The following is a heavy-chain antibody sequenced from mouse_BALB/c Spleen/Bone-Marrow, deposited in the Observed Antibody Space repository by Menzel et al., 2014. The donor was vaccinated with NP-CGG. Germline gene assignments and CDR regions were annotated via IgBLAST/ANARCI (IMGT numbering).Heavy chain of an antibody. CDR1: GYTFTSYW. Sequence: EVQLQQSGTVLARPGASVKMSCKASGYTFTSYWMHWVKQRPGQGLEWIGAIYPGNSDTSYNQKFKGKAKLTAVTSTSTAYIELSSLTNEDSAVYYCTRGGGSSYVEFAYWGQGTLVTVSA. CDR2: IYPGNSDT. D-gene: IGHD1-1*01. V-gene: IGHV1-5*01. J-gene: IGHJ3*01. CDR3: TRGGGSSYVEFAY.